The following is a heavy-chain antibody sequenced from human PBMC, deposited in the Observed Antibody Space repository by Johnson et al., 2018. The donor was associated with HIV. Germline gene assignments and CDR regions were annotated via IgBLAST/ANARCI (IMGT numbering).Heavy chain of an antibody. D-gene: IGHD3-3*01. CDR2: ISSDGSDK. Sequence: QMLLVESGGGLVQPGGSLRLSCAASGFTFDDYAMHWVRQAPGKGLEWVAVISSDGSDKYYADSVKGRFTISRDNSKNTLYLQMNSLRAEDTAVYYCARGNYDFWSGRHRGAFDIWGQGTMVTVSS. V-gene: IGHV3-30*14. CDR3: ARGNYDFWSGRHRGAFDI. CDR1: GFTFDDYA. J-gene: IGHJ3*02.